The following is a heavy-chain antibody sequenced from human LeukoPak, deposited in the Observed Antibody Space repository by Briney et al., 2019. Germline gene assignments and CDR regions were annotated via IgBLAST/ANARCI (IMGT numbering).Heavy chain of an antibody. V-gene: IGHV3-7*01. CDR1: GFTFSSYW. J-gene: IGHJ6*03. Sequence: PGGSLRLSCAASGFTFSSYWMSWVRQAPRKGLEWVANIKQDGSEKYYVDSVKGRFTISRDNAKNSLYLQMNSLRAEDTAVYYCARDLDYSSSDYYYYYMDVWGKGTTVTVSS. CDR3: ARDLDYSSSDYYYYYMDV. D-gene: IGHD6-6*01. CDR2: IKQDGSEK.